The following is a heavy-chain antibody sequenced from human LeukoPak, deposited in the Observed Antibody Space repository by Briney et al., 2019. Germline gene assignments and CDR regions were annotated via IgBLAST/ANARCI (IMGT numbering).Heavy chain of an antibody. V-gene: IGHV4-39*01. Sequence: SETLSLTCTVSGGSISSYYWGWIRQPPGKGLEWIGSIYYSGSTYYNPSLKSRVTISVDTSKNQFSLKLSSVTAADTAVYYCARPGVDTAMAFDYWGQGTLVTVSS. D-gene: IGHD5-18*01. J-gene: IGHJ4*02. CDR3: ARPGVDTAMAFDY. CDR2: IYYSGST. CDR1: GGSISSYY.